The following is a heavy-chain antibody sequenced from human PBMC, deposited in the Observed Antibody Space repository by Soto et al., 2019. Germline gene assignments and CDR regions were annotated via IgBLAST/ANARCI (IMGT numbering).Heavy chain of an antibody. J-gene: IGHJ5*02. D-gene: IGHD1-26*01. CDR3: AKDLGVGATRYNGFDP. CDR2: ISYDGSNK. V-gene: IGHV3-30*18. Sequence: QVQLVESGGGVVQPGRSLRLSCAASGFTFSSYGMHWVRQAPGKGLEWVAVISYDGSNKYYADSVKGRFTISRDNSKNTLYLQMNSLRAEDTAVYYCAKDLGVGATRYNGFDPWGQGTLVTVSS. CDR1: GFTFSSYG.